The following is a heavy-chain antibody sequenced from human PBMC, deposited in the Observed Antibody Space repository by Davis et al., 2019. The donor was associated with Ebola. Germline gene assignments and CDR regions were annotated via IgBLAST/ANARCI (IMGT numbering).Heavy chain of an antibody. CDR3: AREERNYYGSGRVRHYGMDV. D-gene: IGHD3-10*01. Sequence: ASVKVSCKAVGDTLTSYAMTWVRQAPGQGLEWMGIINPSGGSTNYAQKFQGRVTTTADKSTSTAYMELSSLRSEDTAVYYCAREERNYYGSGRVRHYGMDVWGQGTTVTVSS. J-gene: IGHJ6*02. CDR1: GDTLTSYA. V-gene: IGHV1-46*01. CDR2: INPSGGST.